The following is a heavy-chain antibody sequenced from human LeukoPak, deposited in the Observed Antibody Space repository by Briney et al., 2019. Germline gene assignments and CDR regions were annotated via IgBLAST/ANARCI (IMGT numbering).Heavy chain of an antibody. V-gene: IGHV1-69*04. CDR3: ARGFNGRGIVGAPNWFDP. CDR2: IIPILGIA. D-gene: IGHD1-26*01. J-gene: IGHJ5*02. Sequence: SVKVSCKASGGTFSSCAISWVRQAPGQGLEWMGRIIPILGIANYAQKFQGRVTITADKSTSTAYMELSSLRSEDTAVYYCARGFNGRGIVGAPNWFDPWGQGTLVTVSS. CDR1: GGTFSSCA.